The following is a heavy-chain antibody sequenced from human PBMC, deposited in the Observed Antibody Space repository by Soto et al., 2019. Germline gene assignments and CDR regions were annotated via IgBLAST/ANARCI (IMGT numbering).Heavy chain of an antibody. Sequence: GESLKISCKGSGYSFTSYWISWVRQMPGKGLEWMGRIDPSDSYTNYSPSFQGHVTISADKSISTAYLQWSGLKASDTAMYYCARLPGCSSTSRYNEGIYYYYGMDVWGQGTTVTVSS. J-gene: IGHJ6*02. V-gene: IGHV5-10-1*01. CDR2: IDPSDSYT. D-gene: IGHD2-2*02. CDR3: ARLPGCSSTSRYNEGIYYYYGMDV. CDR1: GYSFTSYW.